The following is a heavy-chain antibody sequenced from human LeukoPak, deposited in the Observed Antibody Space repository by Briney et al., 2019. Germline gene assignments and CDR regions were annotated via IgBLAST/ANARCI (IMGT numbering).Heavy chain of an antibody. CDR1: GFTFSSYA. CDR3: ARDQTVEYYCSSTSCYGYYGMDV. D-gene: IGHD2-2*01. CDR2: ISYDGSNR. V-gene: IGHV3-30-3*01. J-gene: IGHJ6*02. Sequence: GGSLRLSCAASGFTFSSYAMHWVRQAPGKGLEWVAVISYDGSNRYYADSVKGRFTISRDNSKNTLYLQMNNLRAEDTAVCYCARDQTVEYYCSSTSCYGYYGMDVWGQGTTVTVSS.